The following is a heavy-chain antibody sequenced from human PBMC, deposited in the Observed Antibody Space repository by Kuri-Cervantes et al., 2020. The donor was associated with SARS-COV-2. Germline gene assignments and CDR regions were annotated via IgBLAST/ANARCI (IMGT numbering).Heavy chain of an antibody. CDR2: IDPSDSYT. Sequence: GESLKISCKGSGYSFTSYWISWVRQMPGKGLEWVGRIDPSDSYTNYSPSFQGHVTFSADTSISTAYLQWNSLQASDTATYYCATQGYYETGVYQWFDPWGQGTLVTVSS. V-gene: IGHV5-10-1*01. CDR1: GYSFTSYW. J-gene: IGHJ5*02. CDR3: ATQGYYETGVYQWFDP. D-gene: IGHD3-22*01.